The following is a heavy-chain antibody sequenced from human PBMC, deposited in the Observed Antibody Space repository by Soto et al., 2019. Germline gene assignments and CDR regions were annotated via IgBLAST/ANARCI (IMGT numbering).Heavy chain of an antibody. V-gene: IGHV1-69*13. CDR2: IIPIFGTA. Sequence: GSSVKVSCKASGGTFRSYAIRWGRQAPGQGLEWMGGIIPIFGTANHAQKFQGRVTITADESTSTAYMELSSLRSEDTAVYYCARDRRKSRTYNWFDPWGQGTLVTVSS. CDR3: ARDRRKSRTYNWFDP. J-gene: IGHJ5*02. CDR1: GGTFRSYA.